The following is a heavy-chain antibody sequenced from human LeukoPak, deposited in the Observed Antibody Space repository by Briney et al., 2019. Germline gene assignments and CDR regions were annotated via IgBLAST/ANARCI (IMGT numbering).Heavy chain of an antibody. V-gene: IGHV1-2*02. CDR1: GYTFTSYG. CDR2: INPNSGGT. J-gene: IGHJ4*02. D-gene: IGHD3-10*01. CDR3: ARDGVWFGELLDY. Sequence: GASVKVSCKASGYTFTSYGISWVRQAPGQGLEWMGWINPNSGGTNYAQKFQGRVTMTRDTSISTAYMELSRLRSDDTAVYYCARDGVWFGELLDYWGQGTLVTVSS.